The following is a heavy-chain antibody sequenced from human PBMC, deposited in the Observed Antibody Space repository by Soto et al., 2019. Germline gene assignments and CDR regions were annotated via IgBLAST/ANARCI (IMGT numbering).Heavy chain of an antibody. CDR1: GLTVGTYW. V-gene: IGHV3-74*01. Sequence: GGSIKPSWPRSGLTVGTYWMPWVRKAPGKGFVWVSHINIDGRTTSYADSVKGRFTISRDNSKNTVYLQMNSLRPEDTAMYYCTRDPPYCITTTCSAGGDYWGQGTLVTVSS. J-gene: IGHJ4*02. CDR2: INIDGRTT. D-gene: IGHD2-2*01. CDR3: TRDPPYCITTTCSAGGDY.